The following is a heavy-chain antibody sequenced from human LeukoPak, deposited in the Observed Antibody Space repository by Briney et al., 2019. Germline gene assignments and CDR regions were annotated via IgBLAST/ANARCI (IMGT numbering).Heavy chain of an antibody. J-gene: IGHJ4*02. CDR2: INPNSGGT. V-gene: IGHV1-2*02. Sequence: RASVKVSCKASGYTFTKSYIHWVRQAPGQGLEWMGWINPNSGGTNYAQKFQGRVTMTRDTSISTAYMELSRLRSDDTAVYYCARGPHWDPHFDYWGQGTLVTVSS. CDR1: GYTFTKSY. D-gene: IGHD7-27*01. CDR3: ARGPHWDPHFDY.